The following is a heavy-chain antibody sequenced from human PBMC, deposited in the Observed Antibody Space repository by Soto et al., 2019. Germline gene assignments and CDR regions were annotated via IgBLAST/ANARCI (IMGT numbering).Heavy chain of an antibody. CDR1: GGAISSYY. D-gene: IGHD1-26*01. CDR2: IYYSGST. V-gene: IGHV4-59*01. Sequence: SEALSLTGTVSGGAISSYYWSWIRQPPGKGLEWIGDIYYSGSTNYNPALKRRVTIAVDTSKNQFSLKLSSVTAADTAVYYCAIGKGELLFFDSWGQGTLVPVPS. J-gene: IGHJ4*02. CDR3: AIGKGELLFFDS.